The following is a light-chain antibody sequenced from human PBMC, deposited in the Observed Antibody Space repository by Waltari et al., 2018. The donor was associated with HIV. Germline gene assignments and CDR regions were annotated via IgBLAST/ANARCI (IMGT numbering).Light chain of an antibody. J-gene: IGKJ2*01. CDR2: KAS. CDR3: QQYSRPMYT. CDR1: KTISVW. Sequence: DIQMTQSPSTLSASVGDRVTITCRASKTISVWLAWYQQKPGKAPKLLIYKASSLESGVPSRFSGSGSGTEFTLTISSLHPDDFATYYCQQYSRPMYTFGQGTKLEIK. V-gene: IGKV1-5*03.